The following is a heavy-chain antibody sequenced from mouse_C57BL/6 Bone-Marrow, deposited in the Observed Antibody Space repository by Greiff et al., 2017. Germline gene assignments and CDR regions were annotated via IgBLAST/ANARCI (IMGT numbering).Heavy chain of an antibody. CDR2: IYPGSGST. CDR1: GYTFTSYW. J-gene: IGHJ1*03. D-gene: IGHD2-5*01. Sequence: QVHLKQPGAELVKPGASVKMSFKASGYTFTSYWRTWVKQRPGQGLEWIGHIYPGSGSTNYNEKFKGKATLTVDTSSSTAYMQLSSLTSEDSAVYYCARPSDSNYWYFDVWGTGTTVTVSS. CDR3: ARPSDSNYWYFDV. V-gene: IGHV1-55*01.